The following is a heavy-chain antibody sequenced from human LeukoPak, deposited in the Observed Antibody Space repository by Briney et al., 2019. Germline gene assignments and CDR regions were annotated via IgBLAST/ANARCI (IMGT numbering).Heavy chain of an antibody. J-gene: IGHJ4*02. CDR1: GGTFSSYA. V-gene: IGHV1-69*04. CDR3: VPELDGYNPTGY. D-gene: IGHD5-24*01. Sequence: GSSVKVSCKASGGTFSSYAISWVRQAPGQGLEWMGRIIPILGIANYAQKFQGRVTITADKSTSTAYMELSSLRSEDTAVYYCVPELDGYNPTGYWGQGTLVTVSA. CDR2: IIPILGIA.